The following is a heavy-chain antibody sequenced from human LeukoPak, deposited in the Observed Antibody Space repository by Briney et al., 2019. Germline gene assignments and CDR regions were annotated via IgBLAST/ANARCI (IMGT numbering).Heavy chain of an antibody. CDR3: AKDRSCTNGVCHGDFDY. J-gene: IGHJ4*02. CDR1: GFTFSSYD. D-gene: IGHD2-8*01. CDR2: IGGSGDST. Sequence: GGSLRLSCAASGFTFSSYDMSWVRQAPGKGLEWVSGIGGSGDSTYYADSVKGRFTISRDNSKNTLYLQMNSLRAEDTGVYYCAKDRSCTNGVCHGDFDYWGQGTLVTVSS. V-gene: IGHV3-23*01.